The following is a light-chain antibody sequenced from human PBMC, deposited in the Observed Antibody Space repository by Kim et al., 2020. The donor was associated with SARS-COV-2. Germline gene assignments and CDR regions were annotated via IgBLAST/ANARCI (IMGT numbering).Light chain of an antibody. CDR1: QSVCSHC. J-gene: IGKJ2*01. CDR2: SVS. V-gene: IGKV3-20*01. Sequence: EIVLTQSPGTLSLSLGERATLSCRTSQSVCSHCLAWYQQKPGQTPRLLIYSVSNRATGIPDRFSGSGSGTDSTLTISRLEPEDFAVYYCQQYGIAPPYTFGQRTKLEI. CDR3: QQYGIAPPYT.